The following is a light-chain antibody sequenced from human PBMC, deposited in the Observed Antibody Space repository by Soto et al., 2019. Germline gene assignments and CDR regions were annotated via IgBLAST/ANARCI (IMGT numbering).Light chain of an antibody. CDR1: QSVSNN. CDR3: QQYINWPRT. V-gene: IGKV3D-15*01. J-gene: IGKJ1*01. CDR2: DAS. Sequence: EIVMTQSPATLSVSPGERATLSCRASQSVSNNVAWFQQKPGQAPRLLIFDASARANGIPARFSGSGSGTEFILTISSLQSEDSAVYYCQQYINWPRTFGQGTKVDIK.